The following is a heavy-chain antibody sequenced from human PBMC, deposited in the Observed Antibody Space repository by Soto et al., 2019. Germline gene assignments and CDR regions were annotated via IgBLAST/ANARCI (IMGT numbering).Heavy chain of an antibody. D-gene: IGHD3-9*01. J-gene: IGHJ6*02. CDR3: ASPSHRYYDILTGYYEDYYYGMDV. V-gene: IGHV5-10-1*01. CDR2: IDPSDSYT. Sequence: GESLKISCKGSGYSLTIYWISWVRQMPGKGLEWMGRIDPSDSYTNYSPSFQGHVTISADKSISTAYLQWSSLKASDTAMYYCASPSHRYYDILTGYYEDYYYGMDVWGQGTTVTVSS. CDR1: GYSLTIYW.